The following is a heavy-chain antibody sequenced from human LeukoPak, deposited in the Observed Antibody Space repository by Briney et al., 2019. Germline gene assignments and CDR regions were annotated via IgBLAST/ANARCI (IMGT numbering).Heavy chain of an antibody. CDR3: ARDPNGDYIGAFDM. Sequence: GGSLRLSCEGSGFTFSSYWMSWVRQAPGKGLEWVSSISGSGGSTQYADSVQGRFVISRDNSKNTLYLQMNSLRVEDTAVYFCARDPNGDYIGAFDMWGRGTMVSVSS. CDR1: GFTFSSYW. CDR2: ISGSGGST. D-gene: IGHD4-17*01. J-gene: IGHJ3*02. V-gene: IGHV3-23*01.